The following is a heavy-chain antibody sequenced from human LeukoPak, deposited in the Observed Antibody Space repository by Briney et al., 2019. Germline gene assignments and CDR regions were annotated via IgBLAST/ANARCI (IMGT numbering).Heavy chain of an antibody. V-gene: IGHV3-7*01. CDR2: IKQDGSEK. J-gene: IGHJ4*02. CDR3: AREDYGSGSYYTALDC. Sequence: PGGSLRLSCAASGFTFSSYWTSWVRQAPGKGLEWVANIKQDGSEKYYVDSVKGRFTISRDNAKNSLYLQMNSLRAEDTAVYYCAREDYGSGSYYTALDCWGQGTLVTVSS. D-gene: IGHD3-10*01. CDR1: GFTFSSYW.